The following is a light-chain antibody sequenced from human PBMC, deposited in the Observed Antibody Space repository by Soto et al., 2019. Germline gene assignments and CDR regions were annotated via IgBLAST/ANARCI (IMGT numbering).Light chain of an antibody. J-gene: IGKJ1*01. CDR2: DAS. Sequence: DIQMTQSPSTLSASVGDRVTITCRASQSISSWLAWYQQKPGKAPKLLIYDASSLESGVPSRFSGRGSGTEFTLTISSLQPDDFATYYCQQYNSYSRTFGQGPKVEI. CDR1: QSISSW. CDR3: QQYNSYSRT. V-gene: IGKV1-5*01.